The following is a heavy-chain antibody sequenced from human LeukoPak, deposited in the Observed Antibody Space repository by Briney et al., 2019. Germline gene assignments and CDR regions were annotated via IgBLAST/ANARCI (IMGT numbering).Heavy chain of an antibody. CDR2: INPNSGGT. V-gene: IGHV1-2*02. D-gene: IGHD6-19*01. CDR3: AREGPRSKGSGGAAFHI. Sequence: ASVKVSCKASGYTFTDYYMHWVRQAPGQGLEWLGWINPNSGGTNYPPKFQGRLTMTRDTSISTAYMELTRLTSDDTAVYYSAREGPRSKGSGGAAFHIWGQGTMVTVSS. CDR1: GYTFTDYY. J-gene: IGHJ3*02.